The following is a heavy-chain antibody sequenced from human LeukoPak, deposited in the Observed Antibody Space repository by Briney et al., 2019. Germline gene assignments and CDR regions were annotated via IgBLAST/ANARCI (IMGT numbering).Heavy chain of an antibody. CDR1: GFTFSSYP. Sequence: PGGSLRLSCAASGFTFSSYPMSWVRQAPRKGLEWGSSISGSGGSRYYADSVKGRFTISRDNSKNTLYLQINSLRAEDTALYYCAKRGASGSSYRGFDSWGQGTLVTVSS. CDR2: ISGSGGSR. D-gene: IGHD3-10*01. CDR3: AKRGASGSSYRGFDS. V-gene: IGHV3-23*01. J-gene: IGHJ4*02.